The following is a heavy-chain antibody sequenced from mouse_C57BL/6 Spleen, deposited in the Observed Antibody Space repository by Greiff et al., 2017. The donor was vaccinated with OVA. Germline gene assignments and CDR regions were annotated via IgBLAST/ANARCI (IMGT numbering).Heavy chain of an antibody. Sequence: QVQLQQPGAELVRPGTSVKLSCKASGYTFTSYWMHWVKQRPGQGLEWIGVIDPSDSYTNYNQKFKGKATLTVDKSSSTAYMQLSSLTSEDSAVYYCARSPHPYAMDYWGQGTSVTVSS. J-gene: IGHJ4*01. CDR2: IDPSDSYT. CDR3: ARSPHPYAMDY. CDR1: GYTFTSYW. V-gene: IGHV1-59*01.